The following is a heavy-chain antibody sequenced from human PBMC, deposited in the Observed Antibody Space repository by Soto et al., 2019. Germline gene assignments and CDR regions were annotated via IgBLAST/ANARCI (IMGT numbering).Heavy chain of an antibody. D-gene: IGHD3-22*01. CDR3: ARTYYYDTSGPNYFGMDV. Sequence: PGESLKISCKGSGYSFTNYWIGWVRQMPGKGLEWMGVIYPGDSDTRYSPSSQGQVTISADRSITTAYLQWSSLKASDTAMYYCARTYYYDTSGPNYFGMDVWGQGTTGTV. J-gene: IGHJ6*02. CDR1: GYSFTNYW. V-gene: IGHV5-51*01. CDR2: IYPGDSDT.